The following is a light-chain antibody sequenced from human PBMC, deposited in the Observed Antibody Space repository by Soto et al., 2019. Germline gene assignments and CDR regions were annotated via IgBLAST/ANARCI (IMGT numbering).Light chain of an antibody. CDR2: RAS. CDR3: QQYYSTLPT. CDR1: PSVLYSSNNKNY. V-gene: IGKV4-1*01. Sequence: DIVMTQSPDSLAVSLGERATINCKSSPSVLYSSNNKNYLAWYQQTPGQPPKLLIYRASTRESGVPDRFSGSGSGTDFTLASSSLQAEDVAVYYCQQYYSTLPTFGQGTKVEIK. J-gene: IGKJ1*01.